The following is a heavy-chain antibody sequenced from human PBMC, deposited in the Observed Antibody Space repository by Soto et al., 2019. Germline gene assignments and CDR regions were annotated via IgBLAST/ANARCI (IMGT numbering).Heavy chain of an antibody. D-gene: IGHD2-2*01. CDR3: ARLKGYCSSTSCYGPLEARYGMEV. J-gene: IGHJ6*02. V-gene: IGHV5-51*01. CDR1: WYSFTSYW. Sequence: GESLKISCKGSWYSFTSYWIGWVRQMPGKGLEWMGIIYPGDSDTRYSPSFQGQVTISADKSISTAYLQWSSLKASDIAMYYCARLKGYCSSTSCYGPLEARYGMEVWGEGTTVTVS. CDR2: IYPGDSDT.